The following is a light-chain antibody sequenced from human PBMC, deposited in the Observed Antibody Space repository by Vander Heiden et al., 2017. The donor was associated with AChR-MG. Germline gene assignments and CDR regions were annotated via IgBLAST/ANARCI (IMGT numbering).Light chain of an antibody. CDR3: QQDNNWPQE. Sequence: EIVMTQSPATLSVSPGERATLSCRASQSVSSNLAWYQQKPGQAPRLLIYGASTRATGIPARFSGSGSGTEFTLTISSLQSEDFAVYYCQQDNNWPQEFGQRTKVEIK. CDR1: QSVSSN. CDR2: GAS. J-gene: IGKJ1*01. V-gene: IGKV3-15*01.